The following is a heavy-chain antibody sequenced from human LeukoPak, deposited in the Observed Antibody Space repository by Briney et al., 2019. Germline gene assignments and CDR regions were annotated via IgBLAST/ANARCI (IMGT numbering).Heavy chain of an antibody. CDR1: GGSFSGYY. CDR2: INHSGGT. CDR3: ARGGYSYGYSYPYYYYGMDV. Sequence: SETLSLTCAVYGGSFSGYYWSWIRQPPGKGLEWIGEINHSGGTNHNPSLKSRVTISVDTSKNQFSLKLSSVTAADTAVYYCARGGYSYGYSYPYYYYGMDVWGQGTTVTVSS. J-gene: IGHJ6*02. D-gene: IGHD5-18*01. V-gene: IGHV4-34*01.